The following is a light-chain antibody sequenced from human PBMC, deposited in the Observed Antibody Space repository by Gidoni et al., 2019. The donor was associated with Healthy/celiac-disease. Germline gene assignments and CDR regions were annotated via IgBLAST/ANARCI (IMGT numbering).Light chain of an antibody. V-gene: IGKV1-5*03. CDR3: QQYNSYSGS. CDR1: QSISSW. CDR2: KAS. Sequence: DIQMTQPPSPLSASVGDRVTITCRASQSISSWLAWYQQKPGKAPKLLIYKASSLESGVPSRFSGSGSGTEFTLTISSLQPDDFATYYCQQYNSYSGSFGQGTKLEIK. J-gene: IGKJ2*04.